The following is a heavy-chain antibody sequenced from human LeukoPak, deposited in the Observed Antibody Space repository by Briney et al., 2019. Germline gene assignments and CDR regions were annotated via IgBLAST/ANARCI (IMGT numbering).Heavy chain of an antibody. V-gene: IGHV3-15*01. Sequence: KSGGSLRLSCVASGFSFMNAWMIWVRQAPGKGLEWVGRIKSNADGGTPDYAAPARGRFTISRDDSKNTLYLQMNSLKTEDTAVYYCTTFYHEYSPYWGRGTLVTVSS. CDR2: IKSNADGGTP. CDR1: GFSFMNAW. D-gene: IGHD2/OR15-2a*01. CDR3: TTFYHEYSPY. J-gene: IGHJ4*02.